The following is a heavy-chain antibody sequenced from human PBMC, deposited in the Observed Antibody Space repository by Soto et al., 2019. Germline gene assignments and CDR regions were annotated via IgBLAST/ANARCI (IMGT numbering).Heavy chain of an antibody. CDR3: ARQTVATTYYYYYYGMDV. Sequence: PGESLKISCKGSGYSFTSYWIGWVRQMPGKGLEWMGIIYPGDSDTRYSPSFQGQVAISADKSISTAYLQWYSLKASDTAMYYCARQTVATTYYYYYYGMDVRGQRTTVTVSS. D-gene: IGHD1-26*01. CDR1: GYSFTSYW. J-gene: IGHJ6*02. CDR2: IYPGDSDT. V-gene: IGHV5-51*01.